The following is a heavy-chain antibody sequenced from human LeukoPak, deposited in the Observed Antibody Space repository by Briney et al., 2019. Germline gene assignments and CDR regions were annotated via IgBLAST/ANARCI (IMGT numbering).Heavy chain of an antibody. Sequence: PGGSLRLSCAASGFTFSRYSMTWVRQAPGKGLEWISFISSSRSTTYYADSVKGRCTISRDNGKNSMYLQMHSLRAEDTAVYYCARDQGAYCTNGVCYSFDYWGQGTLVTVSS. D-gene: IGHD2-8*01. CDR2: ISSSRSTT. CDR1: GFTFSRYS. V-gene: IGHV3-48*01. CDR3: ARDQGAYCTNGVCYSFDY. J-gene: IGHJ4*02.